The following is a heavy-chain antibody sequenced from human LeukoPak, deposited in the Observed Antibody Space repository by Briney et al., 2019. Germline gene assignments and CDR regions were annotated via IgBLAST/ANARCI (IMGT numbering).Heavy chain of an antibody. D-gene: IGHD3-22*01. V-gene: IGHV1-18*01. CDR3: ASHDSYYYDSSGYYAYYYGMDV. CDR1: GYTFTSYG. Sequence: GASVKVSCKASGYTFTSYGTSWVRQAPGQGLEWMGWISAYNGNTNYAQKLQGRVTMTTDTSTSTAYMELRSLRSDDTAVYYCASHDSYYYDSSGYYAYYYGMDVWGQGTTVTVSS. J-gene: IGHJ6*02. CDR2: ISAYNGNT.